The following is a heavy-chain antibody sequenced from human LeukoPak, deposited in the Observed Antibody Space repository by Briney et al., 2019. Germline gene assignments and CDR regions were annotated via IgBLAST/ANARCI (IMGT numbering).Heavy chain of an antibody. Sequence: PGGSLRLSCAASGFMFDTYIMTWVRQAPGKGLEWISYINSINAVYYTDSVQGRFNISRDNSKNALYLQMNSLRAEDTAVYYCARGRTFSDVVVVAATQVGMDVWGQGTTVTVSS. CDR2: INSINAV. D-gene: IGHD2-15*01. J-gene: IGHJ6*02. CDR1: GFMFDTYI. CDR3: ARGRTFSDVVVVAATQVGMDV. V-gene: IGHV3-48*01.